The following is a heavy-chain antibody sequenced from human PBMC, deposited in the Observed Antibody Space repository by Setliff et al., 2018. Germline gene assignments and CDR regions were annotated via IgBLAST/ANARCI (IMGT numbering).Heavy chain of an antibody. CDR3: ARASHSYGSPNWFDP. CDR1: GDFISSGGYT. CDR2: IFYNGNT. Sequence: SETLSLTCNVSGDFISSGGYTWNWIRQHPEMGLEWIGYIFYNGNTFYNPSLQSRVTISVDTSKNQFSLKLTSLNAADSAVYYCARASHSYGSPNWFDPWGPGALVTVSS. D-gene: IGHD3-22*01. V-gene: IGHV4-31*03. J-gene: IGHJ5*02.